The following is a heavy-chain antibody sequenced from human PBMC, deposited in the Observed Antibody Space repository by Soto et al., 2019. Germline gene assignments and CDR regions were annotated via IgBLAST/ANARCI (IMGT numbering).Heavy chain of an antibody. V-gene: IGHV3-33*01. CDR2: IWYDGINK. CDR1: GFTFSNNG. D-gene: IGHD2-15*01. CDR3: ARDRVQMVDGLDG. Sequence: QVQLVESGGGVVQPGRSLRLSCAASGFTFSNNGMHWVRQAPGKGLEWVAVIWYDGINKYYADSVKGRFIISRYNSMNTVYLQMNSLRAEDTAVYYCARDRVQMVDGLDGWGKGTTVTVSS. J-gene: IGHJ6*04.